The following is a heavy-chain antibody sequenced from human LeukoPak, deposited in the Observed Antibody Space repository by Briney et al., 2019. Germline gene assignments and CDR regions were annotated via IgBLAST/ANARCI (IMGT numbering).Heavy chain of an antibody. CDR1: GYSFTSYW. Sequence: GESLKISCQGSGYSFTSYWIGWVRQMPGKGLGWLGIINPGASDTRYSPSFQGQVTISADKSISTANLQWSSLKASDTAMYYCARRIGSGWYDYWGQGTLVTVSS. CDR3: ARRIGSGWYDY. D-gene: IGHD6-19*01. J-gene: IGHJ4*02. CDR2: INPGASDT. V-gene: IGHV5-51*01.